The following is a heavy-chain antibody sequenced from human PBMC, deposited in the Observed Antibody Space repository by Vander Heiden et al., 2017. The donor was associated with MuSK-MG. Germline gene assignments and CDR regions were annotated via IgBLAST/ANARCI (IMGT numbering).Heavy chain of an antibody. D-gene: IGHD3-3*01. Sequence: VQLVESGGGLVQPGGSLRLSCAASGFTFSRYSSNWVRQAPGKGLEWVSYISSSSTTVYYADFVKGRFTISRDNAKNSLLLEMNSLRAEDTAMYYCTRVREVLDYPYYYMDVWGKGTTVTVPS. CDR1: GFTFSRYS. J-gene: IGHJ6*03. V-gene: IGHV3-48*01. CDR2: ISSSSTTV. CDR3: TRVREVLDYPYYYMDV.